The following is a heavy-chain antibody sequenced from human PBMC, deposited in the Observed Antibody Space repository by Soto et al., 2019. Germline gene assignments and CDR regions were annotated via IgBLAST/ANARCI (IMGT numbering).Heavy chain of an antibody. CDR3: ARGRNTKYSTPLYDY. J-gene: IGHJ4*02. CDR1: GFIFSNNG. Sequence: GGSLRLSCVGSGFIFSNNGMHWVRQTPGKGLEWVAFMSYDGSDTFYADSVKGRFTMTRDTSITTAYMELNSLRSDDTAVFYCARGRNTKYSTPLYDYWGQGTLVTVSS. CDR2: MSYDGSDT. D-gene: IGHD2-2*01. V-gene: IGHV3-30*03.